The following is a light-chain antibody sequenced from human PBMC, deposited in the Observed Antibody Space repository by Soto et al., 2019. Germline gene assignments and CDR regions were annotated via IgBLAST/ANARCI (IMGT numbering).Light chain of an antibody. J-gene: IGKJ1*01. CDR1: ERIGSW. CDR2: KAS. CDR3: QQYSSSPRT. V-gene: IGKV1-5*03. Sequence: DVQMTQSPSTLSASVGDRVTITCRASERIGSWLAWYQLKPGTVPKLLIYKASTLTKGATSTFSGSGSGTEFNLTINRLQPDDFAAYYCQQYSSSPRTFGQGTKVDIK.